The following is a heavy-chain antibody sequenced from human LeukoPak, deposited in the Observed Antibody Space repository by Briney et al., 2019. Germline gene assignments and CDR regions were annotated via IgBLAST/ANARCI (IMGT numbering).Heavy chain of an antibody. CDR3: SEDLGFYGSSGYFAFDI. CDR1: GFTFSSDG. V-gene: IGHV3-33*05. CDR2: ISYDGGNK. J-gene: IGHJ3*02. D-gene: IGHD3-22*01. Sequence: GRSLRLSCAASGFTFSSDGMHWGRQAPGKGLEWVAVISYDGGNKYYADSVKGRFTISRDNSKNTLYLQMNSLRAQDTAVYYRSEDLGFYGSSGYFAFDIWGQGTMVTVSS.